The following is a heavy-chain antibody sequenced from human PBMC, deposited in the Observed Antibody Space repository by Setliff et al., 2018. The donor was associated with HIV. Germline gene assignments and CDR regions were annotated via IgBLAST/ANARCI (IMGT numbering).Heavy chain of an antibody. Sequence: PSETLSLTCAVYGESFSGYYWSWIRQPPGKGLEWIGYFYRSGSTNSGPSSKSRVSMSGDTSKNQLSLKVTSVTAADTAVYYCARLSDTAMASFDSWGQGTLVTVSS. J-gene: IGHJ4*02. CDR3: ARLSDTAMASFDS. V-gene: IGHV4-59*08. CDR1: GESFSGYY. D-gene: IGHD5-18*01. CDR2: FYRSGST.